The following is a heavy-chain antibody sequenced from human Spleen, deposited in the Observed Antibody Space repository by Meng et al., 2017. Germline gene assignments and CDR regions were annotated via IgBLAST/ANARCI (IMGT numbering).Heavy chain of an antibody. V-gene: IGHV4-31*01. CDR3: ARSAYAINNWFDP. D-gene: IGHD3-9*01. CDR2: IYYSGST. CDR1: GGSISSGGYY. J-gene: IGHJ5*02. Sequence: VQLQESGPGLVEPSQTLSLTGTVSGGSISSGGYYWSWIRQHPGKGLEWIGYIYYSGSTYYNPSLKSLVTISVDTSKNQFSLKLSSVTAADTAVYYCARSAYAINNWFDPWGQGTLVTVSS.